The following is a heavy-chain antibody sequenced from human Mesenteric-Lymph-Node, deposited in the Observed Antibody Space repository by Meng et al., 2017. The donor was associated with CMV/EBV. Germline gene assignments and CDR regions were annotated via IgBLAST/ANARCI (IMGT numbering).Heavy chain of an antibody. J-gene: IGHJ3*02. CDR3: ARADRGAFDI. V-gene: IGHV1-2*02. CDR1: GYTFTSYG. Sequence: ASVKVSCKASGYTFTSYGISWVRQAPGQGLEWMGWINPNSGGTNYAQKFQGRVTMTRDTSISTAYMELSRLRSDDTAVYYCARADRGAFDIWGQGTMVTVSS. D-gene: IGHD1-14*01. CDR2: INPNSGGT.